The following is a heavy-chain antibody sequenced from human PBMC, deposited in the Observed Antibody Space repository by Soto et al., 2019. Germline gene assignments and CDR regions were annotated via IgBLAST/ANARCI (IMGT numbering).Heavy chain of an antibody. V-gene: IGHV3-72*01. CDR2: TRNKANSYTT. CDR3: AREVPHIVVVTAGGMDV. J-gene: IGHJ6*02. D-gene: IGHD2-21*02. Sequence: GGSLRLSCAASGFTFSDHYMDWVRQAPGKGLEWVGRTRNKANSYTTEYAASVKGRFTISRDDSKNSLYLQMNSLKTEDTAVYYCAREVPHIVVVTAGGMDVWGQGTTVTVSS. CDR1: GFTFSDHY.